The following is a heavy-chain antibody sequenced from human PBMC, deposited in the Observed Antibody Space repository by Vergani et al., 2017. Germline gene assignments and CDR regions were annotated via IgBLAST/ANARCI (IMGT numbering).Heavy chain of an antibody. CDR1: GYIFSNFW. CDR2: IYPGDSEV. J-gene: IGHJ3*01. CDR3: ASGGHGSENGGALQL. Sequence: EKQLVQSGSETKKPGESLKISCQAFGYIFSNFWIGWVRQRPGRGLEWMGIIYPGDSEVKSNPTFRGQVIFSVDTSVNTAYLQWRSLQASDTATYFCASGGHGSENGGALQLWRQGTNITVSS. D-gene: IGHD3-10*01. V-gene: IGHV5-51*01.